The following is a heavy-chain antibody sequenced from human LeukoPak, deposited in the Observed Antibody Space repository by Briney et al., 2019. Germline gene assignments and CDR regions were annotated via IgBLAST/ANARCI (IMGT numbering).Heavy chain of an antibody. CDR2: IYYSGST. CDR1: GGSVESADYY. D-gene: IGHD3-22*01. V-gene: IGHV4-61*08. Sequence: SETLSLTCTVSGGSVESADYYWSWIRQPPGRGLEWIGYIYYSGSTNYNPSLKSRVTISVDTSKNQLSLKLSSVTAADTAVYYCARENYDSSGYYSDYWGQGTLVTVSS. CDR3: ARENYDSSGYYSDY. J-gene: IGHJ4*02.